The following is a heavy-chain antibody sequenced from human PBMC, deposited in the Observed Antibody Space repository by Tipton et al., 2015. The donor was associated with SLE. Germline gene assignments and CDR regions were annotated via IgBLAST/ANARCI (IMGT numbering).Heavy chain of an antibody. V-gene: IGHV4-34*01. D-gene: IGHD1-1*01. CDR1: GGSFSSYY. J-gene: IGHJ2*01. CDR2: INHSGST. Sequence: TLSLTCAVYGGSFSSYYWSWIRQPPGKGLEWIGEINHSGSTNYNPSLKSRVTISVDTSKNQFSLKLSSVTAADTAVYYCARETGRPYWYFDLWGRGTLVTVSS. CDR3: ARETGRPYWYFDL.